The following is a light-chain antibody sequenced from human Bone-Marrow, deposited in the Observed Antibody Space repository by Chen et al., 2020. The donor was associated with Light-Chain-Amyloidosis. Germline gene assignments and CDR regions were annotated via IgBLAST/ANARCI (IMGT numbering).Light chain of an antibody. CDR2: RDT. CDR3: QSADSSGTYEVI. CDR1: DLPTKY. J-gene: IGLJ2*01. V-gene: IGLV3-25*03. Sequence: SYELTQPPSVSVSPGQTARIPCSGDDLPTKYAYWYQQKPGQAPVLVIHRDTERPSGISERFSASRSGTTATLTISGVQAEDEADYHCQSADSSGTYEVIFGGGTKLTVL.